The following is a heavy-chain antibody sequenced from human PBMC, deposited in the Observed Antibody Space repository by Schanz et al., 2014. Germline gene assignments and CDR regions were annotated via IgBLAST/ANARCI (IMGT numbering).Heavy chain of an antibody. V-gene: IGHV3-66*01. D-gene: IGHD3-10*01. CDR1: GFTVSSDH. CDR3: ARDGNYYGSRNYYKTPYYVGY. Sequence: EVQLVESGGGFVQPGGSLGLSCVVSGFTVSSDHMSWVRQAPGKGLEWVSTIYASGATYYADSVKRRFTISRDISKNTLHLQVTSLRAEDTAIYYCARDGNYYGSRNYYKTPYYVGYWGQGTLVTVSS. CDR2: IYASGAT. J-gene: IGHJ4*02.